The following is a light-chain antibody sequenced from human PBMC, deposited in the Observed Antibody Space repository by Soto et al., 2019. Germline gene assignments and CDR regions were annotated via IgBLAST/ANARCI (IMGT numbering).Light chain of an antibody. Sequence: QSVLTQPPSASGSPGQSVTISCTGTSSDVGGYNYVSWYQQHPGKSPKLMIYEVSKRPSGVPDRFSGSKSGNTASLTVSGLQAEDEADYYCSSYAGSNNVVFGGEPKVTFL. V-gene: IGLV2-8*01. CDR2: EVS. CDR1: SSDVGGYNY. J-gene: IGLJ2*01. CDR3: SSYAGSNNVV.